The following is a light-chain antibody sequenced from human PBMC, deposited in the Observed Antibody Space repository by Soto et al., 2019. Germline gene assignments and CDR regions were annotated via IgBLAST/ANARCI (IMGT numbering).Light chain of an antibody. V-gene: IGLV1-47*01. CDR2: RNN. CDR1: ISNIGSNP. CDR3: AAWDDRLSAYV. Sequence: QSVLTQLPSASGTPGQRVTISCSGGISNIGSNPVYWHQHLPGTAPKLLVYRNNQRPSGVPDRCPVSKSGTSAFLAISGLRSEEEADYYCAAWDDRLSAYVFGTGTKVTV. J-gene: IGLJ1*01.